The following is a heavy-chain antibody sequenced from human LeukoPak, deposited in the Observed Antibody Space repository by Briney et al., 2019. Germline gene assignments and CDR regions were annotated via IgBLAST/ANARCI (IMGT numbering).Heavy chain of an antibody. CDR2: IIPIFGTA. CDR3: ARDLRGDRRSHYAFDI. Sequence: ASVKVSCKASGGTFSSYAISWVRQAPGQGLEWMGGIIPIFGTANYAQKFQGRVTITADESTSTAYMELSSLRSEDTAVCYCARDLRGDRRSHYAFDIWGQGTMVTVSS. CDR1: GGTFSSYA. J-gene: IGHJ3*02. D-gene: IGHD2-21*02. V-gene: IGHV1-69*13.